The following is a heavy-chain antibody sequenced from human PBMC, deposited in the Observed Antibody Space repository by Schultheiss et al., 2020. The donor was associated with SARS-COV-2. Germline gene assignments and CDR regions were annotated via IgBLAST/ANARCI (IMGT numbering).Heavy chain of an antibody. CDR1: GGTFSSYA. CDR3: ARDYSSGWPLYYYYGMDV. D-gene: IGHD6-19*01. J-gene: IGHJ6*02. V-gene: IGHV1-69*13. Sequence: SVKVSCKASGGTFSSYAISWVRQAPGQGLEWMGWISAYNGNTNYAQKFQGRVTITADESTSTAYMELSSLRAEDTAVYYCARDYSSGWPLYYYYGMDVWGQGTTVTVSS. CDR2: ISAYNGNT.